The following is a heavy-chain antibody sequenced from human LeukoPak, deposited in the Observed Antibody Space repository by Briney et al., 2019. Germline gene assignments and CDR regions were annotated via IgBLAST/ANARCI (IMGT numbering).Heavy chain of an antibody. CDR1: GGSISSGGYY. CDR3: ARDMGSGSLHY. CDR2: IYHSGST. D-gene: IGHD1-26*01. Sequence: SQTLSLTYTVSGGSISSGGYYWSWIRQPPGKGLEWIGYIYHSGSTYYNPSLKSRVTISVDRSKNQFSLKLSSVTAADTAVYYCARDMGSGSLHYWGQGTLVTVSS. V-gene: IGHV4-30-2*01. J-gene: IGHJ4*02.